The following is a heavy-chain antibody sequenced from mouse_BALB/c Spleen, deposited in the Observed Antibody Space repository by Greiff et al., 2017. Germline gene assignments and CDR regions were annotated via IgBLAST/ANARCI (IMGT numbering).Heavy chain of an antibody. V-gene: IGHV5-17*02. CDR2: ISSGSSTI. Sequence: EVQRVESGGGLVQPGGSRKLSCAASGFTFSSFGMHWVRQAPEKGLEWVAYISSGSSTIYYADTVKGRFTISRDNPKNTLFLQMTSLRSEDTAMYYCARSAYGNRFAYWGQGTLVTVSA. CDR3: ARSAYGNRFAY. CDR1: GFTFSSFG. D-gene: IGHD2-1*01. J-gene: IGHJ3*01.